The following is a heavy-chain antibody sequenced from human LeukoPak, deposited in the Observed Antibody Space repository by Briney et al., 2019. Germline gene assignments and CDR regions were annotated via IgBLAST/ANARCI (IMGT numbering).Heavy chain of an antibody. CDR1: GGTFSSYA. Sequence: ASVKVACKPSGGTFSSYAISWVRQSPGQGLEWMGGIIPIFGTANYAQKFQGRVTITADESTCTAYMELSSLRSEDTAVYYCARAWYGEHYIPLQNDAFDIWGQGTMVTVSS. V-gene: IGHV1-69*13. D-gene: IGHD1-26*01. CDR2: IIPIFGTA. CDR3: ARAWYGEHYIPLQNDAFDI. J-gene: IGHJ3*02.